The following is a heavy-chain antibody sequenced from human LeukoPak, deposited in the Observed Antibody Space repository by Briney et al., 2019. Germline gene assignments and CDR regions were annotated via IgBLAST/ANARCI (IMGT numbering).Heavy chain of an antibody. CDR1: GFTFSSYE. J-gene: IGHJ4*02. CDR3: ARDYGGSSPFDY. Sequence: PGGSLRLSCAASGFTFSSYEMHWVRQPPGKGLEWVSYISSSGSTIYYADSVKGRFTISRDNAKNSLYLQMNSLRAEDTAVYYCARDYGGSSPFDYWGQGTLVTVSS. D-gene: IGHD4-23*01. V-gene: IGHV3-48*03. CDR2: ISSSGSTI.